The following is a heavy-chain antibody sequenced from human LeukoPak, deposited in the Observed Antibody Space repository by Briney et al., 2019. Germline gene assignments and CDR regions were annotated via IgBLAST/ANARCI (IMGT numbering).Heavy chain of an antibody. CDR2: ISSSSYT. CDR3: ARDTWIDLPRGPDPDDY. Sequence: GGSLRLSCAASGFTFSDYYMSWIRQAPGKGLEWVSYISSSSYTNYADSVKGRFTISRDNAKNSLYLQMNSLRAEDTAVYYCARDTWIDLPRGPDPDDYWGQGTLVTVSS. CDR1: GFTFSDYY. J-gene: IGHJ4*02. V-gene: IGHV3-11*06. D-gene: IGHD2-21*01.